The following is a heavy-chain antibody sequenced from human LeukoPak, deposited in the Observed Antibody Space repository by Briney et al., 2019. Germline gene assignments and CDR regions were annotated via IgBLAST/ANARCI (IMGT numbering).Heavy chain of an antibody. CDR3: ARMAYDILTGYYSDVIYYYYGMDV. CDR2: INHSGST. Sequence: SETLSLTCAVYGGSFSGYYWSWIRQPPGKGLEWIGEINHSGSTNYNPSLKSRVTISVDTSKNQFSLKLSSVTAADTAVYYCARMAYDILTGYYSDVIYYYYGMDVWGQGTTVTVSS. V-gene: IGHV4-34*01. CDR1: GGSFSGYY. D-gene: IGHD3-9*01. J-gene: IGHJ6*02.